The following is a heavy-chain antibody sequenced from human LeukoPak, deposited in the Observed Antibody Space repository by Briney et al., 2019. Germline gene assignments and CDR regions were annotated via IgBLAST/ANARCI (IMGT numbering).Heavy chain of an antibody. D-gene: IGHD3-10*01. Sequence: LSETLSLTCTVSGGSLSPSYWSWIRQPPGKGLEWIGYIYYTGSTNYNPSLKSRVTISVDTSKNQFSLTLSSVTAADTAVYYCARGHYGSGTGTYSHWGQGTLVTVSS. CDR1: GGSLSPSY. J-gene: IGHJ4*02. CDR3: ARGHYGSGTGTYSH. CDR2: IYYTGST. V-gene: IGHV4-59*01.